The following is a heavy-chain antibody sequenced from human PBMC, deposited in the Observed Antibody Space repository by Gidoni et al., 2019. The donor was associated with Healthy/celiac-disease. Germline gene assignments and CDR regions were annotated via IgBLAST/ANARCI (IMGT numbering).Heavy chain of an antibody. V-gene: IGHV3-30*18. CDR1: GFTFSSYG. CDR2: ISYDGSNK. J-gene: IGHJ4*02. CDR3: AKGEHDY. Sequence: QVQLVESGGGVVQPGRSLRLSCADSGFTFSSYGMHWVRQAPGKGLEWVAVISYDGSNKYYADSVKGRFTISRDNSKNTLYLQMNSLRAEDTAVYYCAKGEHDYWGQGTLVTVSS. D-gene: IGHD1-1*01.